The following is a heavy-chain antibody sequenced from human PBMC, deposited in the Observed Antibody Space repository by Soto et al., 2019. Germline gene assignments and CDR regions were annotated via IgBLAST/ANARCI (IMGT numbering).Heavy chain of an antibody. CDR3: AGDRSSSSWFWFDP. CDR1: GDSVSSNSAA. J-gene: IGHJ5*02. D-gene: IGHD6-13*01. CDR2: TYYRSTWYS. Sequence: SQTLSLTCAISGDSVSSNSAAWNWIRQSPSRGVEWLGRTYYRSTWYSDYAVSVKGRITINADSSKNKFSLQLNSVSHEDTAVYYCAGDRSSSSWFWFDPWGQGTLVTVSS. V-gene: IGHV6-1*01.